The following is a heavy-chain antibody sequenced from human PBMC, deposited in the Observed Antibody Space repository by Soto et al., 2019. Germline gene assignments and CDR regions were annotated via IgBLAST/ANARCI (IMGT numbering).Heavy chain of an antibody. Sequence: GGSLILSCAASGFTFSSYGMHWVRQAPGKGLEWVAVIWYDGSNKYYADSVKGRFTISRDNSKNTLYLQMNSLRAEDTAVYYCARDRSYGDYSSLFFWGQGTLVTVSS. J-gene: IGHJ4*02. CDR3: ARDRSYGDYSSLFF. D-gene: IGHD4-17*01. CDR2: IWYDGSNK. CDR1: GFTFSSYG. V-gene: IGHV3-33*01.